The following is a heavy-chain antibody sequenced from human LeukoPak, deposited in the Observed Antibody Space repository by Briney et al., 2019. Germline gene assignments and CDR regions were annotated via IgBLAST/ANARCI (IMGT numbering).Heavy chain of an antibody. CDR3: ARDQARNDYGDYENFDY. CDR2: FDPEDGET. Sequence: ASVKVSCKVSGYTLTELSIHWVQQAPGKGLEWMGSFDPEDGETIYAQKFQGRVTMTEDTSTDTGNMELSSLISEDTAVYYCARDQARNDYGDYENFDYWGQGTLVTVSS. J-gene: IGHJ4*02. CDR1: GYTLTELS. V-gene: IGHV1-24*01. D-gene: IGHD4-17*01.